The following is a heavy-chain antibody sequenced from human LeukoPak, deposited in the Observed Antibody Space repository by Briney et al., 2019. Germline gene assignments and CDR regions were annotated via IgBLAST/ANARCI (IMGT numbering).Heavy chain of an antibody. D-gene: IGHD6-13*01. CDR1: GYSISSGYY. CDR3: ARDSLYSSSWYGYGRRNWFDP. CDR2: IYHSGNT. Sequence: SETLSLTCTVSGYSISSGYYWGWIRQPPGKGLEWIGSIYHSGNTYYNPSLKSRVTISVDTSKNQFSLKLSSVTAADTAVYYCARDSLYSSSWYGYGRRNWFDPWGQGTLVTVSS. J-gene: IGHJ5*02. V-gene: IGHV4-38-2*02.